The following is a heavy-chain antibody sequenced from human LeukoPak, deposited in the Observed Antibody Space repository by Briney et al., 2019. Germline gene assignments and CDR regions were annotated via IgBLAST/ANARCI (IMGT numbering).Heavy chain of an antibody. J-gene: IGHJ4*02. CDR3: ARPGGFGEYYSDY. Sequence: SKTLSLTCAVYGGSFSGYYWSWVRQHPGKGLEWIGYIYYSGSTYYNPSLKSRVTISVDTSKNQFSLKLSSVTAADTAVYYCARPGGFGEYYSDYWGQGTLVTVSS. V-gene: IGHV4-31*11. CDR2: IYYSGST. D-gene: IGHD3-10*01. CDR1: GGSFSGYY.